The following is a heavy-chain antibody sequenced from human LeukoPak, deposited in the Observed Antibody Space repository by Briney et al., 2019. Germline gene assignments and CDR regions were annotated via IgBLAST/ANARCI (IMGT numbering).Heavy chain of an antibody. D-gene: IGHD3-3*01. Sequence: GGSLRLSCAASGFTFSPYPMHWVRQAPGKGLEWVAVVSFDGSYPYYADSVKGRFTISRDNSKNTLYLQMNSLSSEDTAVYYCAKDEGRYDFWSGYLGCYMDVWGKGTTVTVSS. J-gene: IGHJ6*03. CDR3: AKDEGRYDFWSGYLGCYMDV. V-gene: IGHV3-30-3*01. CDR1: GFTFSPYP. CDR2: VSFDGSYP.